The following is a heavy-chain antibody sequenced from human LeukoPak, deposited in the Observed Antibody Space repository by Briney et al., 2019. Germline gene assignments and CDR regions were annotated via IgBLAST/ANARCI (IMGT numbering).Heavy chain of an antibody. CDR1: GFTFSSYG. CDR3: ARVFPSIGGDYFDY. CDR2: ISYDGSNK. D-gene: IGHD1-26*01. Sequence: GGSLRLSCAASGFTFSSYGMHWVRQAPGKGLEWVAVISYDGSNKYYADSVKGRFTISRDNSKNTLYLQMNSLRAEDTAVYYCARVFPSIGGDYFDYWGQGTLVTVSS. V-gene: IGHV3-30*03. J-gene: IGHJ4*02.